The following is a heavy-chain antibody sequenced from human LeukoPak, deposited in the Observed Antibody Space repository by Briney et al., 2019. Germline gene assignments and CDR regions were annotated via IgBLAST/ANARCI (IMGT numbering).Heavy chain of an antibody. CDR3: ARGVSVGGSGWPDVFDI. CDR1: GYTFTSYA. J-gene: IGHJ3*02. D-gene: IGHD6-19*01. Sequence: GASVKVSCKASGYTFTSYAMHWVRQAPGQRLEWMGWINAGNGNTKYSQKFQGRVTITRNTSISTAYMELSSLRSEDTAVYYCARGVSVGGSGWPDVFDIWGQGTMVTVSS. CDR2: INAGNGNT. V-gene: IGHV1-3*01.